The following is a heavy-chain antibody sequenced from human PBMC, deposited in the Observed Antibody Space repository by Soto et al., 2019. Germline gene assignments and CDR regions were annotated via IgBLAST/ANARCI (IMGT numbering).Heavy chain of an antibody. CDR2: MSANNGHT. V-gene: IGHV1-18*01. J-gene: IGHJ4*02. CDR3: ATPLSSSWYYFDY. CDR1: GYTFTSYG. D-gene: IGHD6-13*01. Sequence: GASVKVSCKASGYTFTSYGISWVRQAPGQGLEWMGWMSANNGHTIYAQKLQGRVTVTTDTSTATAYMELRSLRSDDTAVYYCATPLSSSWYYFDYWGQGTLVTVSS.